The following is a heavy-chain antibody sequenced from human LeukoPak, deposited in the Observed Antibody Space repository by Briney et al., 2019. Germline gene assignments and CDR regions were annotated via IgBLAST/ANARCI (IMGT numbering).Heavy chain of an antibody. CDR2: IYSGGAT. Sequence: PGGSLRLSCAASGFTVSNNYMRWVRQAPGKGLEWVSSIYSGGATKYADSVKGRFTISRDNSKNTLYLQMNSLRPEDTAVYYCARAMDTAMGPYFDYWGQGTLVTVSS. CDR1: GFTVSNNY. D-gene: IGHD5-18*01. CDR3: ARAMDTAMGPYFDY. J-gene: IGHJ4*02. V-gene: IGHV3-53*01.